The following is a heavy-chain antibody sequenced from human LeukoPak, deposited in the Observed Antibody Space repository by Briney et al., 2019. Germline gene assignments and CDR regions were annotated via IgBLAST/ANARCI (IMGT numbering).Heavy chain of an antibody. CDR1: GFTSSSYW. Sequence: TGGSLRLSCAASGFTSSSYWMHWVRQVPGKGLVWVSRISGDGTARNYADSVKGRFTISRDDAKNTVDLQMNSLRGEDTAVYYCAREHYYQSSGYVGGNMDVWGQGTTVTVSS. D-gene: IGHD3-22*01. CDR2: ISGDGTAR. V-gene: IGHV3-74*01. CDR3: AREHYYQSSGYVGGNMDV. J-gene: IGHJ6*02.